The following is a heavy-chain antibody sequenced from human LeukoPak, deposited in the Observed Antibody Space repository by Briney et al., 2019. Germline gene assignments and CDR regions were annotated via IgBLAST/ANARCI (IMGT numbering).Heavy chain of an antibody. CDR2: INQDGSEK. V-gene: IGHV3-7*04. CDR3: TRDGSGTMNY. D-gene: IGHD3-10*01. J-gene: IGHJ4*02. Sequence: GGSLRLSCAASGFTFGSFWMSWVRQAPGKGLEWVANINQDGSEKYYLESVKGRLTISRDNAKSSLYLQMSSLSAADTAVYFCTRDGSGTMNYWGQGTLLTVSS. CDR1: GFTFGSFW.